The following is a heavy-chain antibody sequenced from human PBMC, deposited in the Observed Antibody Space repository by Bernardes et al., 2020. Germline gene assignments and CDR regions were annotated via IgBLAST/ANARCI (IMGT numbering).Heavy chain of an antibody. Sequence: GGSLRLSCAASGFTFSSYAMSWVRQAPGKGLEWVSAISGSGGSTYYADSVKGRFTISRDNSKNTLYLQMNSLRAEDTAVYYCASVGGSTVTSKKGLILERDWYFDLWGRGTLVTVSS. J-gene: IGHJ2*01. CDR3: ASVGGSTVTSKKGLILERDWYFDL. CDR2: ISGSGGST. CDR1: GFTFSSYA. V-gene: IGHV3-23*01. D-gene: IGHD4-17*01.